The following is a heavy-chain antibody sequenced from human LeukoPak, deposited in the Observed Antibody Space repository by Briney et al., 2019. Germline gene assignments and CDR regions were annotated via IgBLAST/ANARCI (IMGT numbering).Heavy chain of an antibody. Sequence: PSETLSLTCTVSGGSISNHFWSWIRQPPGKGLEWIGYIYYRGSTNYNPSLKSRVTISLGTSNNQISLKLSSVTAADTAVYFCARVPPYNSGYGGFDYWGQGILVTVSS. CDR1: GGSISNHF. V-gene: IGHV4-59*11. CDR3: ARVPPYNSGYGGFDY. CDR2: IYYRGST. J-gene: IGHJ4*02. D-gene: IGHD5-18*01.